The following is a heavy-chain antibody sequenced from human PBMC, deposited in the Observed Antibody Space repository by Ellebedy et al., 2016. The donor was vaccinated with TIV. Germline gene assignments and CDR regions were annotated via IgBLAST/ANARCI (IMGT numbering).Heavy chain of an antibody. V-gene: IGHV5-51*01. CDR2: IYPSDSDI. J-gene: IGHJ5*02. CDR1: GFTFTNYW. CDR3: TRGGNWFDP. Sequence: PGGSLRLSCQGSGFTFTNYWIGWVRQMPGKGLELMGLIYPSDSDIRYSPSFQGQVTISADKSNSTAYLHWSSLKASDTAMYYCTRGGNWFDPWGQGTLVTVSS.